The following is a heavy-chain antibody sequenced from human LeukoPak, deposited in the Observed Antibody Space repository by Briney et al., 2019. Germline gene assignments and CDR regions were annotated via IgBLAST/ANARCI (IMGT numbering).Heavy chain of an antibody. J-gene: IGHJ6*02. CDR1: GGSISSYY. CDR3: ATTYSSGWSYYYYGMDV. V-gene: IGHV4-59*08. Sequence: SETLSLTCTVSGGSISSYYWSWIRQPPGKGLGWIGYIYYSGSTNYNPSLKSRVTISVDTSKNQFSLKLSSVTAADTAVYYCATTYSSGWSYYYYGMDVWGQGTTVTVSS. D-gene: IGHD6-19*01. CDR2: IYYSGST.